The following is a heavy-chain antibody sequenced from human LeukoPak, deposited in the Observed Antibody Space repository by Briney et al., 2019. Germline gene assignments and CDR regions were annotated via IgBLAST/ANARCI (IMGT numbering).Heavy chain of an antibody. CDR3: EGTYYYDSSDDY. J-gene: IGHJ4*02. CDR2: ISGSGTST. D-gene: IGHD3-22*01. CDR1: GFTFRSYA. V-gene: IGHV3-23*01. Sequence: GGSLRLSCAASGFTFRSYAMSWIRQAPGKGLEWVLAISGSGTSTYYADSVKGRFTISRDNSKNTLYLQMNSLRAEDTAVYYCEGTYYYDSSDDYWGQGTLVTVSS.